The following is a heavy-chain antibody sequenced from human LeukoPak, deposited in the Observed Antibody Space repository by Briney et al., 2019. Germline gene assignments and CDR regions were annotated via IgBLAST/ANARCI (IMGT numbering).Heavy chain of an antibody. CDR2: ISVSGGST. CDR1: GFTFSSYA. V-gene: IGHV3-23*01. J-gene: IGHJ3*02. CDR3: AKALQPFLWFGELGSGDAFDI. Sequence: GGSLRLSCAASGFTFSSYAMSWVRQAPGKGLEWVSAISVSGGSTYYADSVKGRFTISRDNSKNTLYLQMNSLTAEDTAVYYCAKALQPFLWFGELGSGDAFDIWGQGTMVTVSS. D-gene: IGHD3-10*01.